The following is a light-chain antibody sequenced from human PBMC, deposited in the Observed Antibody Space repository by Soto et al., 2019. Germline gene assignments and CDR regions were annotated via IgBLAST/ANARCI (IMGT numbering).Light chain of an antibody. CDR2: GAS. CDR1: HSVSSN. J-gene: IGKJ2*01. CDR3: QQYNYWPS. Sequence: ELVMTQSPATLSVSPGERATLSCRASHSVSSNLAWYQQKPGQAPRLLIYGASTRATVFPARFSGSGSGTEFTLAISSLQSADFAVYYCQQYNYWPSFGQGTKVDIK. V-gene: IGKV3-15*01.